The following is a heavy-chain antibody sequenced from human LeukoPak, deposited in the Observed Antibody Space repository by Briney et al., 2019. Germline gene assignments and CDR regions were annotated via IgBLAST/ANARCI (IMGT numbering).Heavy chain of an antibody. Sequence: ASVKVSCKASGGSFNDYAASWVRQAPGQGLDWMGGIIPVYSISNYAQNFQDRVSLSADASTSSVYMEQRSLTSDDTAVYYCASWEFYRDAEYFYYYYMDVWGTGTTVTVSS. CDR2: IIPVYSIS. J-gene: IGHJ6*03. D-gene: IGHD3-10*01. CDR3: ASWEFYRDAEYFYYYYMDV. CDR1: GGSFNDYA. V-gene: IGHV1-69*13.